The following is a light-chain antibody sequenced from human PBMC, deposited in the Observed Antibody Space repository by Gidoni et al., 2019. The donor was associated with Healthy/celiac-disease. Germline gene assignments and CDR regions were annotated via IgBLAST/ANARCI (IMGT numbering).Light chain of an antibody. CDR1: QSVLYSANNKNY. V-gene: IGKV4-1*01. CDR3: QQYCSTPLT. J-gene: IGKJ1*01. Sequence: DIVLTQSPDSLAVSLGERATVNCKSSQSVLYSANNKNYLAWYQQKAGQPPKVLIYWASTRESGVPDRFSGSGSGTDFTLTISSLQAEDLAVYYCQQYCSTPLTFXQXTKVEIK. CDR2: WAS.